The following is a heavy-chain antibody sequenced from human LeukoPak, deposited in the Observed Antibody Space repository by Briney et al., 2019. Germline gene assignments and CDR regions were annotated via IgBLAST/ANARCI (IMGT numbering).Heavy chain of an antibody. V-gene: IGHV1-46*03. J-gene: IGHJ4*02. CDR2: INPSGGST. CDR1: GYTFTSYY. Sequence: ASVKVSCKASGYTFTSYYMHWVRQAPGQGLEWMGIINPSGGSTSYAQKFQGGVTMTRGTSTSTVYMELSSLRSEDTAVYYCARAIFGVVGIFDYWGQGTLVTVSS. D-gene: IGHD3-3*01. CDR3: ARAIFGVVGIFDY.